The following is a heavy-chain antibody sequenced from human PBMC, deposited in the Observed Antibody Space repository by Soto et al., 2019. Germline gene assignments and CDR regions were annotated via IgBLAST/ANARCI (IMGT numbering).Heavy chain of an antibody. CDR3: AIEGD. CDR2: IIPLFGSA. CDR1: GDTFSSYA. J-gene: IGHJ4*02. V-gene: IGHV1-69*12. Sequence: QVQLVQSGAEVKKPGSSVKVSCRASGDTFSSYAITWVRQAPGQGFEWMGGIIPLFGSANYAQKFQGRLTITADEFTSTSYMDLSSLRSEDTAVYYCAIEGDWGQGTLATVSS.